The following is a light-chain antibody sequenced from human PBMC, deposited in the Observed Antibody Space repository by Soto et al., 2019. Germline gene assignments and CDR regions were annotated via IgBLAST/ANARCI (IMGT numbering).Light chain of an antibody. CDR2: EVS. J-gene: IGLJ2*01. CDR1: SSDVGFYDY. Sequence: QSALTQSPSASGSPGQSVTISCTGTSSDVGFYDYVSWYQQHPGKAPKLMIYEVSKRPSGVPDRFSGSKSGNTASLTVSGLQAEDEANYYCSSYAGNTIVLFGGGTKLTVL. V-gene: IGLV2-8*01. CDR3: SSYAGNTIVL.